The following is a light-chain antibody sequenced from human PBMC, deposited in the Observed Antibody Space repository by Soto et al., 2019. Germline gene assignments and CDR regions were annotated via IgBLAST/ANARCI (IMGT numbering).Light chain of an antibody. V-gene: IGKV3-11*01. CDR3: QQRSNWPPGGLT. CDR1: QSVSSY. J-gene: IGKJ4*01. Sequence: EIVLTQSPATLSLSPGERATLSCRASQSVSSYLAWYQQKPGQAPRLLIYDASNRATGIPARFSGSGSGTDFTLTISSLEPEDFAVYYCQQRSNWPPGGLTFGGGTTVEIK. CDR2: DAS.